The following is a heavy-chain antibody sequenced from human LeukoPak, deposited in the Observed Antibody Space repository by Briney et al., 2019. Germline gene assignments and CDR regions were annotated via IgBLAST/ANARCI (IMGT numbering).Heavy chain of an antibody. Sequence: PSETLSLTCTVSGGSISSSSYYWGWIRQPAGKGLEWIGRIYTSGSTNYNPSLKSRVTMPVDTSKNQFSLKLSSVTAADTAVYYCARDATMDIPPYYGMDVWGQGTTVTVSS. D-gene: IGHD5-12*01. CDR3: ARDATMDIPPYYGMDV. V-gene: IGHV4-61*02. CDR1: GGSISSSSYY. CDR2: IYTSGST. J-gene: IGHJ6*02.